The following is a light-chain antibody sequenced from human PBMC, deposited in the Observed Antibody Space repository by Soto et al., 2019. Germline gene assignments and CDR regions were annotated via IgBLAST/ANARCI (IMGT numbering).Light chain of an antibody. J-gene: IGKJ5*01. CDR3: QQSYSTPLIT. CDR1: QSISSY. V-gene: IGKV1-39*01. CDR2: AAS. Sequence: DIQMTQSPSTVSAYVGDRVTITCRASQSISSYLNWYQQKPGKAPKLXIYAASSLQSGVPSRFSGSGSGTDLTLTISSLQPEDFANYYCQQSYSTPLITFGQGTRLEIK.